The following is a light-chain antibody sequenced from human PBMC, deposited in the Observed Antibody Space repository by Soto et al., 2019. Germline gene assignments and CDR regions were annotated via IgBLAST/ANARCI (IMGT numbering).Light chain of an antibody. CDR3: ASWDTNLSAVV. V-gene: IGLV1-51*01. CDR2: DIN. J-gene: IGLJ2*01. CDR1: KSNIGKNY. Sequence: QSVLTQPPSVSAAPGQTVTIACSGSKSNIGKNYISWYQQLPGTAPKLVIYDINKRPSGIGDRFSGSKSGTSAALGITGLQTGDEAYYFCASWDTNLSAVVFGAGTKLTVL.